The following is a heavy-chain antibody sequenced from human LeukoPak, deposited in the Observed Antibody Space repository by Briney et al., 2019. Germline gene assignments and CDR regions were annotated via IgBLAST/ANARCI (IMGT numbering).Heavy chain of an antibody. J-gene: IGHJ6*02. CDR3: ARQHYYDSSGYYYDYYYGMDV. Sequence: SETLSLTCTVSGGSISSSSYYWGWIRQPPGKGLEWLGSIYYSGSTYYNPSLKSRVTISVDTSKNQFYLKLSSVTAADTAVYYCARQHYYDSSGYYYDYYYGMDVWGQGTTVTVSS. CDR1: GGSISSSSYY. V-gene: IGHV4-39*01. CDR2: IYYSGST. D-gene: IGHD3-22*01.